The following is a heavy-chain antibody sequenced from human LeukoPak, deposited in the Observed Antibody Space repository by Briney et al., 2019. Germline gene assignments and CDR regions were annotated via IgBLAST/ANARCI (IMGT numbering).Heavy chain of an antibody. CDR1: GGTFGSYT. J-gene: IGHJ3*02. CDR2: IIPILGIA. V-gene: IGHV1-69*02. D-gene: IGHD4-17*01. CDR3: ASETTVTTDHDAFDI. Sequence: SVKVSCKASGGTFGSYTISWVRQAPGQGLEWMGRIIPILGIANYAQKFQGRVTITADKSTSTAYMELSSLRSEDTAVYYCASETTVTTDHDAFDIWGQGTMVTVSS.